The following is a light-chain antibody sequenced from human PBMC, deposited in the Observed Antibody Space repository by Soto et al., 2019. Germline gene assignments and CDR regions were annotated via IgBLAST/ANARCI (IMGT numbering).Light chain of an antibody. CDR2: GAS. J-gene: IGKJ1*01. Sequence: EIVTTQSPATLSVSPGDRVTLSCRVSQSVSINLAWYQQKPGQAPRLLIYGASSRATGIPDRFSGSGSGTDFTLTISRLEPEDFAVYYCQQYGSSRTFGQGTKVDIK. V-gene: IGKV3-20*01. CDR3: QQYGSSRT. CDR1: QSVSIN.